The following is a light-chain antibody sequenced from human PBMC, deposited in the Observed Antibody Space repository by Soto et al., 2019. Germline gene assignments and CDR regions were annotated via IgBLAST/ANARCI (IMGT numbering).Light chain of an antibody. CDR2: AVN. Sequence: QSALTQPPSASGSPGQSVAISCTGTSSDVGGYNYVSWYQQHPGKAPKLMIYAVNKRPSGVPDRFSGSKSGNTASLTVSGLQAEYEADYYCSSYAGSSNVFGTGTKVTVL. J-gene: IGLJ1*01. V-gene: IGLV2-8*01. CDR3: SSYAGSSNV. CDR1: SSDVGGYNY.